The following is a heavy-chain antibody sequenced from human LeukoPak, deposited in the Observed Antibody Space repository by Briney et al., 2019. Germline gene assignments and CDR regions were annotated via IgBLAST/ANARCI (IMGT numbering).Heavy chain of an antibody. D-gene: IGHD1-26*01. Sequence: SVKVSCKASGGTFSSYAISWVRQAPGQGLEWMGGIIPIFGTANYAQKFQGRVTITADESTSTAYMELSSLRSEDTAVYYCAIAPHIVGATGETDYWGQGTLVTVSS. J-gene: IGHJ4*02. CDR3: AIAPHIVGATGETDY. CDR2: IIPIFGTA. CDR1: GGTFSSYA. V-gene: IGHV1-69*13.